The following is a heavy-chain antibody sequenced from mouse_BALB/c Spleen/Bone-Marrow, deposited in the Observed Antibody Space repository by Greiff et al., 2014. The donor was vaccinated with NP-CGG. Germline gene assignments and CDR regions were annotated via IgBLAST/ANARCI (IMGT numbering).Heavy chain of an antibody. J-gene: IGHJ2*01. CDR2: ISYDGNN. CDR3: ARRGYGNLDY. D-gene: IGHD2-10*02. Sequence: ESGPGLVKPSQSLSLTCSVTGYSITSGYYWNWIRQFPGNKLEWMGYISYDGNNNYNPSLKNRISITRDTSKNQFFLKLNSVTTEDTATYYCARRGYGNLDYWGQGTTLPVSS. V-gene: IGHV3-6*02. CDR1: GYSITSGYY.